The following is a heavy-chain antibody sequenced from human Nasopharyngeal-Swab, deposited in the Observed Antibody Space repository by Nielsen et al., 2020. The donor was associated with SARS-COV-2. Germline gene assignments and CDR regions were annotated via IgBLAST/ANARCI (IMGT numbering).Heavy chain of an antibody. V-gene: IGHV3-73*01. CDR3: RRGSDY. CDR1: GFTFSGSA. Sequence: LSLTCAASGFTFSGSAIHWVRQASGKGLEWVGRIRSKANSYATAYAASVKGRFTISRDDSKNTAYLQMNSLKTEDTAVYYCRRGSDYWGQGTLVTVSS. D-gene: IGHD1-26*01. CDR2: IRSKANSYAT. J-gene: IGHJ4*02.